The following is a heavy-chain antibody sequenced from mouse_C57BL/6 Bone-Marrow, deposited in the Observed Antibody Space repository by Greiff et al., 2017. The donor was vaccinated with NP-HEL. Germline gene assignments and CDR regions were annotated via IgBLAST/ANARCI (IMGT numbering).Heavy chain of an antibody. CDR3: AREGLRYYAMDY. Sequence: EVQGVESGGDLVKPGGSLKLSCAASGFTFSSYGMSWVRQTPDKRLEWVATISSGGSYTYYPDSVKGRCTISRDNAKNTLYLQMSSLKSEDTAMYYCAREGLRYYAMDYWGQGTSVTVSS. J-gene: IGHJ4*01. CDR2: ISSGGSYT. CDR1: GFTFSSYG. D-gene: IGHD2-4*01. V-gene: IGHV5-6*01.